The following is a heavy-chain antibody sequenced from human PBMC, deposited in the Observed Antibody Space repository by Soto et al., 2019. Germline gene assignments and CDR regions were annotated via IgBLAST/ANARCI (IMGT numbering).Heavy chain of an antibody. CDR3: ASSCSSTSCYASST. V-gene: IGHV1-69*02. Sequence: GASVKVSCKASGGTFSSYTISWVRQAPGQGLEWMGRIIPILGIANYAQKFQGRVTITADKSTSTAYMELSSLRSEDTAVYYCASSCSSTSCYASSTWGQGTLVTVS. D-gene: IGHD2-2*01. CDR1: GGTFSSYT. J-gene: IGHJ5*02. CDR2: IIPILGIA.